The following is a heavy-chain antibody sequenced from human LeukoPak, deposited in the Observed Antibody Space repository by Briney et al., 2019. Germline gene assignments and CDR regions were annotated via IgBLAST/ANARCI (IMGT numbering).Heavy chain of an antibody. J-gene: IGHJ4*02. Sequence: GGSLRPACAASGYTFSDYYRRWVRQAPGKGVEWVSANSGSGGSTYYADSVKGRFTISRDNSKKTLYLQMNSLRAEATAVYYCAKDLPPSITMVRGVLDYWGQGTLVTVSS. V-gene: IGHV3-23*01. CDR3: AKDLPPSITMVRGVLDY. D-gene: IGHD3-10*01. CDR2: NSGSGGST. CDR1: GYTFSDYY.